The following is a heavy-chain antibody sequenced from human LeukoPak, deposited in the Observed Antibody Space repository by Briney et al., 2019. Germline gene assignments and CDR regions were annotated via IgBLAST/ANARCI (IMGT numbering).Heavy chain of an antibody. V-gene: IGHV4-34*01. J-gene: IGHJ6*03. CDR1: GGSFSGHY. CDR3: ARLGPDYSKFYYYYYYMDV. Sequence: PSETLSLTCAVSGGSFSGHYWSWIRQSPGEGLEWIGEIDHSGNTNYNPSLKSRVTISVDTSKNQFSLKLSSVTAADTAVYYCARLGPDYSKFYYYYYYMDVWGKGTTVTVSS. D-gene: IGHD4-11*01. CDR2: IDHSGNT.